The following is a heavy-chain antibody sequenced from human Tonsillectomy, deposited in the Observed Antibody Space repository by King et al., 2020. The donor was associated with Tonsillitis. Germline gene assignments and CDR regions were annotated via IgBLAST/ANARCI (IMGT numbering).Heavy chain of an antibody. CDR1: GFTFSDYY. V-gene: IGHV3-11*01. D-gene: IGHD2-15*01. CDR2: ISSSGSTI. J-gene: IGHJ6*02. Sequence: VQLVESGGGLVKPGGSLRLSCAASGFTFSDYYMSWIRQAPGKGLEWVSYISSSGSTIYYADSVKGRFTISRDNAKNSLYLQMNSLRAEDTAVYYCARSGYCSGGSCYSEDYYYYYDMDVWGQGTTVTVSS. CDR3: ARSGYCSGGSCYSEDYYYYYDMDV.